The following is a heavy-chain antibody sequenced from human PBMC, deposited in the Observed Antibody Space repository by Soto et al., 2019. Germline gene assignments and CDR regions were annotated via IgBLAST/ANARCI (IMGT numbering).Heavy chain of an antibody. CDR3: ARESEGGNLHDWFDP. Sequence: SETLSLTCSVSGDSIGTYYWSWVRQPPGKGLEWLGSVHYSGSTQYNPSLKGRVTMSVDTSKNQLSLKLRSVTAADTAVYYCARESEGGNLHDWFDPWGQGILVTVSS. D-gene: IGHD3-16*01. CDR2: VHYSGST. CDR1: GDSIGTYY. J-gene: IGHJ5*02. V-gene: IGHV4-59*01.